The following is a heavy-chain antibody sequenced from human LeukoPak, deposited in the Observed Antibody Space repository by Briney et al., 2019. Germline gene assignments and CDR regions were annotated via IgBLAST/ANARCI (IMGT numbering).Heavy chain of an antibody. CDR1: GGSISSCY. J-gene: IGHJ4*02. Sequence: PSETLSLTCTVSGGSISSCYWSWIRQPPGKGLEWIGYIYYSGSTNYNPSLKSRVTISVDTSKNQFSLKLSSVTAADTAVYYCARVDPDSSSTLEVFDYWGQGTLVTVSS. CDR2: IYYSGST. CDR3: ARVDPDSSSTLEVFDY. D-gene: IGHD6-6*01. V-gene: IGHV4-59*01.